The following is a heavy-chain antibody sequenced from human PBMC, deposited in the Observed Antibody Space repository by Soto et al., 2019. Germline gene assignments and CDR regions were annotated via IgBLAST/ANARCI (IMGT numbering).Heavy chain of an antibody. J-gene: IGHJ4*02. CDR1: GFSLRTRGVA. V-gene: IGHV2-5*02. CDR2: IYWDEDK. D-gene: IGHD5-12*01. CDR3: AHRTRGYAYYFAY. Sequence: QITLKESGPTLVKPTQTLTLTCTFSGFSLRTRGVAVGWFRQPPGKALEWLALIYWDEDKWYSPSLKSRLTIADDTSKNRVVLTMTDVDPVDTATYYCAHRTRGYAYYFAYRGQGILVTVSS.